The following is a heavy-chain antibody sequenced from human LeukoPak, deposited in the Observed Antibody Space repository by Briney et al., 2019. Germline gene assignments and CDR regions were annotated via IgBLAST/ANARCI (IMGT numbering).Heavy chain of an antibody. CDR2: IYYSGST. Sequence: PSETLSLTCTVSGGSISSSSYYWGWIRQPPGKGLEWIGSIYYSGSTYYNPSLKSRVTISVDTSKNQFSLKLSSVTAADTAVYYCARYSSPRGDEFDYWGQGTLVTVSS. J-gene: IGHJ4*02. CDR3: ARYSSPRGDEFDY. CDR1: GGSISSSSYY. D-gene: IGHD6-13*01. V-gene: IGHV4-39*07.